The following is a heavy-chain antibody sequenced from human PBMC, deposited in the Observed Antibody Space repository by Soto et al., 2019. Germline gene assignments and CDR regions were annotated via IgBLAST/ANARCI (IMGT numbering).Heavy chain of an antibody. CDR2: IYGRGST. CDR1: GLTVSSSY. J-gene: IGHJ6*02. CDR3: ASHEEVPGSSSSYYGMDV. D-gene: IGHD6-19*01. Sequence: EVQLVESGGGLVQPGGSLRLSCAPSGLTVSSSYMSWVRQAPGKGLEWVAVIYGRGSTYYADSMKGRFTISRDKSKNTLYLQMNSLIVADTAVYYCASHEEVPGSSSSYYGMDVWGQGTTVTVSS. V-gene: IGHV3-66*04.